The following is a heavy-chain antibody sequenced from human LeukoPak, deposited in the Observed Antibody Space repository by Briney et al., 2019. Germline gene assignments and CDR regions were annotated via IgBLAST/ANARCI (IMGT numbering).Heavy chain of an antibody. J-gene: IGHJ4*02. CDR1: GFTFSSYS. CDR2: ISSSSSYI. CDR3: AKGGGSSCYSPSDY. D-gene: IGHD2-15*01. V-gene: IGHV3-21*01. Sequence: PGGSLRPSCAASGFTFSSYSMNWVRQAPGKGLEWVSSISSSSSYIYYADSVKGRFTISRDNAKNSLYLQMNSLRAEDTAVYYCAKGGGSSCYSPSDYWGQGTLVTVSS.